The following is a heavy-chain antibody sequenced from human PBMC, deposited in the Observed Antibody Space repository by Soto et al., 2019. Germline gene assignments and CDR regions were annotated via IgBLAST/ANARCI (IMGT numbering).Heavy chain of an antibody. Sequence: SETLSLTCAVSGYSISSRNWGGWIRQPPGKGLEWIGYIYYSGTTYYNPSLKSRVTMSVDTSKNQFSLKLTSVTAVDTAVYYCARREIQGPIDYWGQGTLVTVSS. J-gene: IGHJ4*02. V-gene: IGHV4-28*01. CDR2: IYYSGTT. CDR3: ARREIQGPIDY. D-gene: IGHD1-26*01. CDR1: GYSISSRNW.